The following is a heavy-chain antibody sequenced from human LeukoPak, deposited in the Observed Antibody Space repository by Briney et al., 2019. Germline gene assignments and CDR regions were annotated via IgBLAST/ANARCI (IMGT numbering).Heavy chain of an antibody. CDR1: GFTFSSYW. V-gene: IGHV3-74*01. CDR2: INSDGSST. Sequence: PGGSLRLSCAASGFTFSSYWMHWVRQAPGKGLVWVSRINSDGSSTSYADSVKGRFTISRDNAKNTLYLQMNSLRAEDTAVYYCASLPILKGGSYYNWGQGTLVTVSS. D-gene: IGHD1-26*01. J-gene: IGHJ4*02. CDR3: ASLPILKGGSYYN.